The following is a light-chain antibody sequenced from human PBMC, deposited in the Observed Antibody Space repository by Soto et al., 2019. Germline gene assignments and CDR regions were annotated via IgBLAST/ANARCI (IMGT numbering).Light chain of an antibody. V-gene: IGKV3-20*01. CDR3: QQYGSSPLT. CDR1: QSVTSTH. CDR2: VAS. Sequence: EIVLTQSPGTLSLSPGERATLSCRASQSVTSTHLAWYQQKPGQPPRLLIYVASSRATGIPDRFSGSGSVTDFTLTISRLAPEDFAVYYCQQYGSSPLTFGQGTKVEIK. J-gene: IGKJ1*01.